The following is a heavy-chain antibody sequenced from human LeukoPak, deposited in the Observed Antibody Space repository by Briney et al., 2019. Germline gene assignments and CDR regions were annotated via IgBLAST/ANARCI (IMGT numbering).Heavy chain of an antibody. CDR2: IFWDDDN. CDR3: AHRRGSGSEY. D-gene: IGHD3-22*01. CDR1: GFSFSTSGVA. Sequence: ESGPTLVKPTQTLTLTCTFTGFSFSTSGVAVGWIHQPPGKALEWLAFIFWDDDNRYSPTLVSRPTINKDTSKNQVVLTMINMDPVDTATYYCAHRRGSGSEYWGQGTLVTVPS. J-gene: IGHJ4*02. V-gene: IGHV2-5*02.